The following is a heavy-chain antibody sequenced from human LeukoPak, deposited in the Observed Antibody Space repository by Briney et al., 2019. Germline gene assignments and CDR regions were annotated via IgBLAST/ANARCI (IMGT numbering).Heavy chain of an antibody. D-gene: IGHD2-8*01. Sequence: ASVKVSCKASGYMFTGPYIHWLGQAPGKGLEGMGWINSNRGGTKYAQKFQGRVTVTRDTSTSTAYMELSGLRADDTATYYCARVEYCTKGVCINFDLWGEGTLVAVSS. J-gene: IGHJ4*02. CDR2: INSNRGGT. V-gene: IGHV1-2*02. CDR3: ARVEYCTKGVCINFDL. CDR1: GYMFTGPY.